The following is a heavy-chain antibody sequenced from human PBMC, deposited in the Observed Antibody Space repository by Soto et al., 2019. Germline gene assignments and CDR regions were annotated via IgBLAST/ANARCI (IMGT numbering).Heavy chain of an antibody. V-gene: IGHV3-33*01. D-gene: IGHD5-12*01. CDR1: GLSLSGYG. CDR3: ARDVDRTSHLNWFDP. CDR2: IWYHGTTK. J-gene: IGHJ5*02. Sequence: QVQLVESGGGVVQPGRSLRLSCEVSGLSLSGYGMHWVRQAPGKGLEWVAVIWYHGTTKNYADSVKGRFTISRDSSKNTVYLQMDSLKVEDTAVYYCARDVDRTSHLNWFDPWGQGVMVTVSS.